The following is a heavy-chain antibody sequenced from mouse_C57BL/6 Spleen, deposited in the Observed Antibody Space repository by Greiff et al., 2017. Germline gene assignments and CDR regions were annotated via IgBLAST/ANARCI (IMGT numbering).Heavy chain of an antibody. D-gene: IGHD2-5*01. CDR3: ARKGETYYSNYVGFAY. J-gene: IGHJ3*01. Sequence: VQLQQSGPELVKPGASVKIPCKASGYTFTDYNMDWVKRSHGKSLEWIGDINPNNGGTIYNQKFKGKATLTVDKSSSTAYMELRSLTSEDTAVYYCARKGETYYSNYVGFAYWGQGTLVTVSA. V-gene: IGHV1-18*01. CDR1: GYTFTDYN. CDR2: INPNNGGT.